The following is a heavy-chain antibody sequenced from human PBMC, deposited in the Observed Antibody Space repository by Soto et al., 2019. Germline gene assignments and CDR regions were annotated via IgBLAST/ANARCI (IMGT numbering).Heavy chain of an antibody. J-gene: IGHJ3*02. CDR3: ARPSPRYCSGGSCLEFPDAFDI. CDR2: IYYSGST. CDR1: GGSISSSSYY. Sequence: PSETLSLTCTVPGGSISSSSYYWGWIRQPQGKGLEWIGSIYYSGSTYYNPSLKSRVTISVDTSKNQFSLKLSSVTAADTAVYYCARPSPRYCSGGSCLEFPDAFDIWGQGTMVTVS. D-gene: IGHD2-15*01. V-gene: IGHV4-39*01.